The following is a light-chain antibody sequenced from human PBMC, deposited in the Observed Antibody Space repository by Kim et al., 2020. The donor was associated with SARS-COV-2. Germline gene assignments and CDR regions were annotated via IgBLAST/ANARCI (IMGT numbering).Light chain of an antibody. Sequence: GQRGNISCYGSSPKVGSNIVKWYQHLPGTAPKLVLYSSNQRHSGVPDRFSGSRSGTSASLAISGLQSEDEADYICAAWDDSLGGAVFGGGTQLTVL. J-gene: IGLJ2*01. V-gene: IGLV1-44*01. CDR3: AAWDDSLGGAV. CDR1: SPKVGSNI. CDR2: SSN.